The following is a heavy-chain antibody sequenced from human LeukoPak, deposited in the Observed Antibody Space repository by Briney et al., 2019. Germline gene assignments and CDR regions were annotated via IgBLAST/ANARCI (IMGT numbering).Heavy chain of an antibody. Sequence: SETLSLTCTVSGGSISSYYWSWIRQPPGKGLKWIGYIYYSGSTNYNPSLKSHVTISVDTSKNRFSLKLSSVTAADTAVYYCARVRYYDSTAFDAFDIWGQGTMVTVSS. CDR2: IYYSGST. V-gene: IGHV4-59*01. CDR1: GGSISSYY. J-gene: IGHJ3*02. D-gene: IGHD3-22*01. CDR3: ARVRYYDSTAFDAFDI.